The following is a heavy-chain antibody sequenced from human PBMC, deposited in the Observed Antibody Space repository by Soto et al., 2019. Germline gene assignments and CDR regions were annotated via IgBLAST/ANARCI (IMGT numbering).Heavy chain of an antibody. V-gene: IGHV1-18*01. CDR3: ARDLGGQIVDH. CDR1: GYTCTSYG. CDR2: ISGYNGNK. Sequence: QVQLVQSGAEVKNPGASVKVSCQASGYTCTSYGISWVRQAPGQGLEWMGWISGYNGNKKYAQKLQGRVTMTTDTSMSTAFMELRSLRSDDTAVDYCARDLGGQIVDHWGQGSLVNVSS. D-gene: IGHD1-26*01. J-gene: IGHJ4*02.